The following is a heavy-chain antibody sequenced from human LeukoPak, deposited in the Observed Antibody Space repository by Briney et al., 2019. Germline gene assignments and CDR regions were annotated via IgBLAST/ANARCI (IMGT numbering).Heavy chain of an antibody. CDR1: GFTVSGTY. J-gene: IGHJ4*02. CDR3: ARGYSGTGF. D-gene: IGHD1-26*01. CDR2: IYSGGGT. Sequence: PGGSLRLSCAASGFTVSGTYMSWVRQAPGKGLEWVSLIYSGGGTYYADSVKGRFTISRDNSKNTLYPQMTSLRADDTAVYYCARGYSGTGFWGQGTLVTVSS. V-gene: IGHV3-53*01.